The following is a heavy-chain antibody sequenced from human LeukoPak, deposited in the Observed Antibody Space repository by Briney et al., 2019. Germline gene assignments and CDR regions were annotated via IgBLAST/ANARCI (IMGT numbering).Heavy chain of an antibody. J-gene: IGHJ4*02. CDR1: GGTFSSYA. Sequence: ASVKVSCKASGGTFSSYAISWVRQAPGQGLEWMGRIIPILGIANYAQKFQGRVTITADKSTSTAFMELSSLRSEDTAVYYCARATYCGGDCYPDPFDYWGQGTLVTVSS. V-gene: IGHV1-69*10. CDR3: ARATYCGGDCYPDPFDY. D-gene: IGHD2-21*02. CDR2: IIPILGIA.